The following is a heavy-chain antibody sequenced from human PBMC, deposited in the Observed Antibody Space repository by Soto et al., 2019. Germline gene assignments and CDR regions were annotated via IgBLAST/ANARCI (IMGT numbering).Heavy chain of an antibody. CDR3: ARHVPYCSDTSHCAYGMDV. J-gene: IGHJ6*02. Sequence: SETLSLTCTVSGGSISSYYWSWIRKPPGKGLEWIGYIYYSGSTNYNPSLKSRVTISVDTSKNQFSLKLSSVTAADTAVYYCARHVPYCSDTSHCAYGMDVWGQGTTITVS. CDR1: GGSISSYY. D-gene: IGHD2-2*01. V-gene: IGHV4-59*08. CDR2: IYYSGST.